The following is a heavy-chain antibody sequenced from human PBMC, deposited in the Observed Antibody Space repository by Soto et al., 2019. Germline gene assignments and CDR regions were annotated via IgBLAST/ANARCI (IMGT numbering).Heavy chain of an antibody. CDR1: GGSISRGDYY. J-gene: IGHJ4*02. CDR3: ARSGNYDDRTGYIHY. Sequence: QVQLQESGPGLVKTSQTLSLTCSVSGGSISRGDYYWNRIRQHQGKGLEGIAFIYSSGSTYYNPSLKSRVTVSVDPSKNQFSLKLSSVTAADTAVYFCARSGNYDDRTGYIHYWVQGTLVTVSS. V-gene: IGHV4-31*03. D-gene: IGHD3-22*01. CDR2: IYSSGST.